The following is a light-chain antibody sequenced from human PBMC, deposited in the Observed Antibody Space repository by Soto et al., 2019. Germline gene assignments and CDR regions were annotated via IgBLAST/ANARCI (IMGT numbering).Light chain of an antibody. CDR3: NQYNSYSET. J-gene: IGKJ1*01. V-gene: IGKV1-5*03. Sequence: DIPMTQSPSTLSASVGDRVSITCRSSQSISTWLAWYQQKPGKTPKLLIYKASSLESGVPSRFSDSGSGTEFTLTISSLQPDDFATYYCNQYNSYSETFGQGTKVEI. CDR2: KAS. CDR1: QSISTW.